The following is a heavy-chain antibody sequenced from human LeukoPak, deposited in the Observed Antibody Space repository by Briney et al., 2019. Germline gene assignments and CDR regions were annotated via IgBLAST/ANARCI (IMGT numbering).Heavy chain of an antibody. CDR3: AKDKYGYENLYYFDY. D-gene: IGHD5-12*01. CDR2: ISYDGSNK. J-gene: IGHJ4*02. V-gene: IGHV3-30*18. CDR1: GFTFSSYG. Sequence: GGSLRLSCAASGFTFSSYGMHWVRQAPGKGLEWVAVISYDGSNKYYADSVKGRLTISRDNSKNTLYLQMNSLRAEDTAVYYCAKDKYGYENLYYFDYWGQGTLVTVSS.